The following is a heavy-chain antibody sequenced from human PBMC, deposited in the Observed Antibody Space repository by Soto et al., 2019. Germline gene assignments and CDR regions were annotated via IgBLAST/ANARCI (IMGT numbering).Heavy chain of an antibody. J-gene: IGHJ4*02. V-gene: IGHV1-58*01. Sequence: SVKGSCKASGFTFTSSAVQWVRQARGQRLEWIGWIVVGSGNTNYAQKFQERVTITRDMSTSTAYMELSSLRSEDTAVYYCAAAEGGPMAGAYWGQGTLVTVSS. CDR1: GFTFTSSA. CDR3: AAAEGGPMAGAY. CDR2: IVVGSGNT. D-gene: IGHD6-19*01.